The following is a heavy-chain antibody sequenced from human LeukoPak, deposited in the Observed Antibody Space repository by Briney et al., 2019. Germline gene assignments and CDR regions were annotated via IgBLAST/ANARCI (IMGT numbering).Heavy chain of an antibody. J-gene: IGHJ5*02. CDR3: ARLSSVRPYSYGPNWFDP. D-gene: IGHD5-18*01. V-gene: IGHV4-34*01. CDR2: INHSGST. CDR1: GGSFSGYY. Sequence: SETLSLTCAVYGGSFSGYYWSWIRQPPGKGLEWIGEINHSGSTNYNPSLKSRVTISVDTSKNQFSLKLSSVTAADTAVYYCARLSSVRPYSYGPNWFDPWGQGTLVTGSS.